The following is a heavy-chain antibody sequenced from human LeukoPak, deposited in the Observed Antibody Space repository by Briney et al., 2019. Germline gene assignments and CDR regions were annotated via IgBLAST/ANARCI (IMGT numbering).Heavy chain of an antibody. CDR1: GYTFTIYA. CDR3: ARGGFGRYCSGGSCYVYFDY. J-gene: IGHJ4*02. Sequence: ASVKVSFKASGYTFTIYAMHWVRQAPGQRLEWMGWINAGNGNTKYSQKFQGRVTITRDTSASTAYMELRSLRSDDTAVYYCARGGFGRYCSGGSCYVYFDYWGQGTLVTVSS. D-gene: IGHD2-15*01. CDR2: INAGNGNT. V-gene: IGHV1-3*01.